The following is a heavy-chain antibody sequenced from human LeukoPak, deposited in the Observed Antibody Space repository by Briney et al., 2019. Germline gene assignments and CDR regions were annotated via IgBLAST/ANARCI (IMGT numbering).Heavy chain of an antibody. CDR1: GGSISSYY. D-gene: IGHD3-3*01. CDR3: ARRTIFGVVITYAFDI. J-gene: IGHJ3*02. CDR2: IYATGST. V-gene: IGHV4-4*07. Sequence: PSETLSLTCTVSGGSISSYYWTWIRQPAGKGLEWIGRIYATGSTNYNPSLKSRVTMSVDTSKNQFSLKLSSVTAADTAVYYCARRTIFGVVITYAFDIWGQGTMVTVSS.